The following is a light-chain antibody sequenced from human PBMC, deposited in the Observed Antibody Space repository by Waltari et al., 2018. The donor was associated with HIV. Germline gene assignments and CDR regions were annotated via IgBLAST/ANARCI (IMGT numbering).Light chain of an antibody. Sequence: QSALTQPRSVSGSPGQSVTIHCSGARSEVGGYHAVYWYKQHPGEAPKVMMYEVNKRPSGVPDRFSGSKSGNTASLTISGLQAEDEADYYCCSYTGTYTFVFGGGTKLTVL. CDR3: CSYTGTYTFV. V-gene: IGLV2-11*01. CDR1: RSEVGGYHA. J-gene: IGLJ2*01. CDR2: EVN.